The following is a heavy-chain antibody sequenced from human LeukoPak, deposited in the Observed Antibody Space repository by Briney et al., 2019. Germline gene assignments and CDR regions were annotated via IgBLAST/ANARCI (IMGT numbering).Heavy chain of an antibody. Sequence: GGSLRLSCAALGFTFKINAITWFRQAPGKGLEWVSAISGRTGGTYYADSVKGRFTISRDNSKSTLYLQMDSLRAEDTAVYYCAIRGNSVCYLIDFWGQGTLVTVSS. CDR2: ISGRTGGT. J-gene: IGHJ4*02. CDR3: AIRGNSVCYLIDF. V-gene: IGHV3-23*01. CDR1: GFTFKINA. D-gene: IGHD5/OR15-5a*01.